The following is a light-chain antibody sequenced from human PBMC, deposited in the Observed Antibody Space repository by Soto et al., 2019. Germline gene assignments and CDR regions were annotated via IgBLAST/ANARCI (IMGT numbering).Light chain of an antibody. Sequence: DIVMTQSPGTLSLSPGERVTLSCRASQSISSNYLAWYQQKPGQSPRLLIYGASSRATGIPDRFTGSGSGTDFTLTISRLEPEDFAVYYCQQYGSSPLTFGGGTKVDI. V-gene: IGKV3-20*01. CDR1: QSISSNY. J-gene: IGKJ4*01. CDR2: GAS. CDR3: QQYGSSPLT.